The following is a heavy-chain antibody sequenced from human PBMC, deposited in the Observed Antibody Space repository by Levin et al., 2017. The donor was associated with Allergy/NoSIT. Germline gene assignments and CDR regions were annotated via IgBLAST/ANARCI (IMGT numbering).Heavy chain of an antibody. CDR2: IYPGDSDT. D-gene: IGHD4-17*01. CDR1: GYSFTTYW. CDR3: ARHFAGGDYSGRDY. Sequence: GGSLRLSCKGSGYSFTTYWIVWVRQMPGKGLESMGIIYPGDSDTRYSPSFQGQVTISADKSISTAYLQWSSLKASDTAIYYCARHFAGGDYSGRDYWGQGTLVTVSS. V-gene: IGHV5-51*01. J-gene: IGHJ4*02.